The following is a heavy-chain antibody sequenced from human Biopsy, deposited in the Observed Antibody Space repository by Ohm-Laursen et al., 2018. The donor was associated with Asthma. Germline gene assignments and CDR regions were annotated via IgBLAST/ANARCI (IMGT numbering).Heavy chain of an antibody. CDR1: GASISQYY. Sequence: SETLSLTCSVSGASISQYYWTWIRQSPGKGLEWIGDIFYGGNSYYSSSLKSRVSISVDPSKKQFSLTLDSVTAADTAVYYCATYSTGWSGVEFWGQGTRVTVSS. CDR2: IFYGGNS. V-gene: IGHV4-59*01. J-gene: IGHJ4*02. D-gene: IGHD6-19*01. CDR3: ATYSTGWSGVEF.